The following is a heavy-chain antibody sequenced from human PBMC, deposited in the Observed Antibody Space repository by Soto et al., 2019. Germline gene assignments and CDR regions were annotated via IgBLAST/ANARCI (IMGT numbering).Heavy chain of an antibody. CDR1: GVSIRSYF. CDR3: AGSRNRGEGFDY. CDR2: IYYTADT. Sequence: KASETLSLTCTVSGVSIRSYFWSWIRQPPGKGLEWIGYIYYTADTKYSPSLESRATISADPSKKQISLSLSRVNAADTALYFCAGSRNRGEGFDYWGQGALVTVSS. J-gene: IGHJ4*02. V-gene: IGHV4-59*01. D-gene: IGHD3-10*01.